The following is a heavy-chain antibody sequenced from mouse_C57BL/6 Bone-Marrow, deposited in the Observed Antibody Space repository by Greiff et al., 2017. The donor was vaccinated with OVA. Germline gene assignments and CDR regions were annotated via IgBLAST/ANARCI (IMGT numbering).Heavy chain of an antibody. J-gene: IGHJ4*01. CDR3: ARLDAMDY. Sequence: EVQLQQSGGGLVQPGGSLKLSCAASGFTFSDFYMYWIRQTPEKRLEWVASISNGGGRTYYPDTVKGRFTISRDNAKNTLYLQMSRLKSEDTAMYYCARLDAMDYWGQGTSVTVSS. CDR2: ISNGGGRT. CDR1: GFTFSDFY. V-gene: IGHV5-12*01.